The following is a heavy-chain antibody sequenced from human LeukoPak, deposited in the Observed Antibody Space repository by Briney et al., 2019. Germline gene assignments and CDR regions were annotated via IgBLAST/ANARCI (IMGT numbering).Heavy chain of an antibody. Sequence: SETLSLTCTVSGGSISSYYWSWIRQPAGKGLEWIGRIYTSGSTNYNPSLKSRVTMSVDASKNQFSLKLSSVTAADTAVYYCARHPYGAPGDYFDYWGQGTLVTVSS. D-gene: IGHD4/OR15-4a*01. CDR2: IYTSGST. CDR3: ARHPYGAPGDYFDY. V-gene: IGHV4-4*07. CDR1: GGSISSYY. J-gene: IGHJ4*02.